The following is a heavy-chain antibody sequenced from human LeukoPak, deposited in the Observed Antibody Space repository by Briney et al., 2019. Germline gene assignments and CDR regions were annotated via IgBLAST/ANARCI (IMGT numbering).Heavy chain of an antibody. CDR3: ARDGQPPDSWSGYYFDY. CDR2: ISAYNGNT. Sequence: ASVKVSCKASGYTFTSYGISWVRQAPGQGLEWMGWISAYNGNTNYAQKLQGRVTMTTDTSTSTAYMELRSLRSDDTAVYYCARDGQPPDSWSGYYFDYWGQGTLVTVSS. CDR1: GYTFTSYG. J-gene: IGHJ4*02. D-gene: IGHD3-3*01. V-gene: IGHV1-18*01.